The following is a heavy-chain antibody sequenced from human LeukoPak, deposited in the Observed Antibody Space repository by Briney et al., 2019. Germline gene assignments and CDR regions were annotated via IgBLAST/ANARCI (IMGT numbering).Heavy chain of an antibody. CDR1: GYTFTGYY. D-gene: IGHD5-24*01. CDR3: AREARERDGYNVFDY. J-gene: IGHJ4*02. V-gene: IGHV1-2*06. CDR2: INPNSGGT. Sequence: ASVKVSCKASGYTFTGYYMHWVRQAPGQGLEWMGRINPNSGGTNYAQKFQGRVTMTRDTSISTAYMELSRLRYDDTAVYYCAREARERDGYNVFDYWGQGTLVTVSS.